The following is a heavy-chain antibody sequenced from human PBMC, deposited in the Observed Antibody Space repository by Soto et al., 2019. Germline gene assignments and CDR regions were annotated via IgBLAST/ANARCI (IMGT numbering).Heavy chain of an antibody. J-gene: IGHJ6*02. CDR3: ARRYDFWSGGNYYYGMGV. V-gene: IGHV5-51*01. CDR2: IYPGDSDT. CDR1: GYSFTSYW. Sequence: GESLKISCKGSGYSFTSYWIGWVRQMPGKGLEWMGIIYPGDSDTRYSPSFQGQVTISADKSISTAYLQWSSLKASDTAMYYCARRYDFWSGGNYYYGMGVWGQGTTVTVSS. D-gene: IGHD3-3*01.